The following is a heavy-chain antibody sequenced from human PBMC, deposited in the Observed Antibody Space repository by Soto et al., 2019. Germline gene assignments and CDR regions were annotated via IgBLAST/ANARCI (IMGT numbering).Heavy chain of an antibody. CDR1: GFTVSTNY. D-gene: IGHD2-2*01. V-gene: IGHV3-53*01. J-gene: IGHJ6*02. CDR3: GREGGKYLDGEGMDV. Sequence: GGSLRLPCAASGFTVSTNYMSWVRQAPAKGLEWVSVIYSGGSKYYADSVKGRFTISRDNSKNTLYLQMHSLGAEDTAVYYGGREGGKYLDGEGMDVWCQGTTVTVSS. CDR2: IYSGGSK.